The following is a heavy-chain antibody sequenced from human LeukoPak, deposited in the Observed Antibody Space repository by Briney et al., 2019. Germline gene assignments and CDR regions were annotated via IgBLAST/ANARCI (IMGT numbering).Heavy chain of an antibody. CDR3: ARTMVRVVMVVGY. D-gene: IGHD3-10*01. J-gene: IGHJ4*02. CDR2: INPNSGGT. V-gene: IGHV1-2*02. CDR1: GYTFTGYY. Sequence: EASVKVSCKASGYTFTGYYMHWVRQAPGQGLEWMGWINPNSGGTNYAQKFQGRVTMTRDTSISTAYMELSRLRSDDTAVYYCARTMVRVVMVVGYWGQGTLVTVSS.